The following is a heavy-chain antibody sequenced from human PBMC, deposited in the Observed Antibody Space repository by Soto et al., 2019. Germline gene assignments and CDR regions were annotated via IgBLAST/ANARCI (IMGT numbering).Heavy chain of an antibody. J-gene: IGHJ4*02. V-gene: IGHV1-18*01. CDR1: GYTFTSYG. CDR3: ARTPYYDILTGYGDY. Sequence: ASVKVCCKASGYTFTSYGISWVRQAPGQGLEWMGWISAYNGNTNYAQKLQGRVTMTTDTSTSTAYMELRSLRSDDTAVYYCARTPYYDILTGYGDYWGQRSLVPVSP. CDR2: ISAYNGNT. D-gene: IGHD3-9*01.